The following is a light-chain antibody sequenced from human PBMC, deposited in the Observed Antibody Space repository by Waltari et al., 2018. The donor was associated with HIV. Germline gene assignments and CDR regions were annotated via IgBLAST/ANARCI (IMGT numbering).Light chain of an antibody. V-gene: IGLV1-47*01. J-gene: IGLJ1*01. CDR1: SSNIGRNY. CDR2: RNK. Sequence: QSVLTQPPSASGTPGQRVTISCSGSSSNIGRNYVYCYQQLPGSAPKLLIYRNKQRPSGVPERVSGSKSGTSASLAISGLRSEDEADYYCAVWNDSLSGYVFGTGTKVTV. CDR3: AVWNDSLSGYV.